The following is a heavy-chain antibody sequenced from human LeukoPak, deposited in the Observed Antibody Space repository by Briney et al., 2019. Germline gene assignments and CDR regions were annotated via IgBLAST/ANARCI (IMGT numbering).Heavy chain of an antibody. V-gene: IGHV4-30-4*01. J-gene: IGHJ4*02. Sequence: SETLSLTCTVSGGSISSGDYYWSWIRQPPGKGLEWIGYIYYSGSTYYNPSLKSRVTISVDTSKNQFSLKLSSVTAADTAVYYCASRPTGGMATLTGYFDYWGQGTLVTVFS. CDR1: GGSISSGDYY. CDR2: IYYSGST. D-gene: IGHD5-24*01. CDR3: ASRPTGGMATLTGYFDY.